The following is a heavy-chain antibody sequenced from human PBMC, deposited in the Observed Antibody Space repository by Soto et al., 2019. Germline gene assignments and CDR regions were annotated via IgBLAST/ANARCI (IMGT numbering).Heavy chain of an antibody. D-gene: IGHD3-22*01. V-gene: IGHV4-59*12. CDR1: GGSISSYY. CDR2: IYYSGST. J-gene: IGHJ4*02. CDR3: ARVKVPYDSSGYTVDY. Sequence: SETLSLTCTVSGGSISSYYWSWIRQPPGKGLEWIGYIYYSGSTYYNPSLKSRVTISVDTSKNQFSLKLSSVTAADTAVYYCARVKVPYDSSGYTVDYWGQGTLVTVSS.